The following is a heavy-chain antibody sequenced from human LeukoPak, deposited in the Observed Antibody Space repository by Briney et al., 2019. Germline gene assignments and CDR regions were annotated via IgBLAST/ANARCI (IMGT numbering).Heavy chain of an antibody. J-gene: IGHJ5*02. CDR1: GGSISSYY. CDR3: ARAPPLTTVGNWFDP. V-gene: IGHV4-59*01. Sequence: SETLSLTCTVSGGSISSYYWSWIRQPPGKGLEWIGYIYYSGSTNYNPSLKSRVTISVDTSKNQFSLKLSSVTAADTAVYYCARAPPLTTVGNWFDPWGQGTLVTVSS. D-gene: IGHD4-23*01. CDR2: IYYSGST.